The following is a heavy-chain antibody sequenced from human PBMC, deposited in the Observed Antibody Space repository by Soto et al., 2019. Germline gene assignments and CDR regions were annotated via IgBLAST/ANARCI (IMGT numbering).Heavy chain of an antibody. J-gene: IGHJ4*02. V-gene: IGHV1-69*06. D-gene: IGHD2-2*01. CDR1: GGTFSNYV. Sequence: ASVKVSFKASGGTFSNYVINWVRQAPGQGLEWMAGIIPIFGTPNYAQKFQGRVTITADKSTSTAYMELNSLRSEDTAVYYCAGRCDGTNCLAHFDYWGQGTLVTVSS. CDR2: IIPIFGTP. CDR3: AGRCDGTNCLAHFDY.